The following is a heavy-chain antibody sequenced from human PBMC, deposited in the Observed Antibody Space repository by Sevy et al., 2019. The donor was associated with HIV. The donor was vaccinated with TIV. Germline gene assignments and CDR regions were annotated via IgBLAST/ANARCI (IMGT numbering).Heavy chain of an antibody. J-gene: IGHJ4*02. D-gene: IGHD3-22*01. CDR1: GFTFSNYG. Sequence: GESLKISCAASGFTFSNYGMHWVRQAPDKGLEWVAVIWNDGSNKYYADSVKGRFTISRDNSKNTLYLQMNSLRVEDTAVYFCARGGDFNDRSAKRDFDYWGQGTLVTVSS. CDR3: ARGGDFNDRSAKRDFDY. CDR2: IWNDGSNK. V-gene: IGHV3-33*01.